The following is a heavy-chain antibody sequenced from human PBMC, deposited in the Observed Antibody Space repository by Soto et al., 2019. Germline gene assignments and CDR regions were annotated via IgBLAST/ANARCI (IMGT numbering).Heavy chain of an antibody. Sequence: GGSLRLSCAASEFTFSNYAVSWVRQAPGKGLEWVSAISGSGSTTFYANTVKGRFTISRDNSKNTVYLQMNSLRAEDTAVYYCAKGQLWTTSSYLDSWGQGTLVTVSS. CDR3: AKGQLWTTSSYLDS. D-gene: IGHD5-18*01. CDR2: ISGSGSTT. J-gene: IGHJ4*02. CDR1: EFTFSNYA. V-gene: IGHV3-23*01.